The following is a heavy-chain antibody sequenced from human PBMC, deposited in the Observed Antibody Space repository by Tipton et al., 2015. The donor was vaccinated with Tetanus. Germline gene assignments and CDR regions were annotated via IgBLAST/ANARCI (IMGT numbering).Heavy chain of an antibody. CDR3: ARGSTMFF. CDR1: GGSIINNNW. D-gene: IGHD3-10*02. Sequence: TLSLTCSVSGGSIINNNWWTWVRQPPGKGLEWIGEIYHSGRTNYNPSLETRVTISVDESKNQFSLNLMSVTAAGTAVYYCARGSTMFFWGQGTLVTVSS. CDR2: IYHSGRT. J-gene: IGHJ4*02. V-gene: IGHV4-4*02.